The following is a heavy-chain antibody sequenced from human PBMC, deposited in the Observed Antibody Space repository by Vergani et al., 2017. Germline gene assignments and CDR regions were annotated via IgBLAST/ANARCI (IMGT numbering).Heavy chain of an antibody. CDR3: GRHYYDSSGYYQSVEEDYFDY. CDR1: GGSMSGYY. CDR2: MYHSGST. D-gene: IGHD3-22*01. V-gene: IGHV4-59*01. J-gene: IGHJ4*02. Sequence: QVRLQESGPGLVKPSETLSLTCSVSGGSMSGYYWSWIRQPPGKELEWIGYMYHSGSTNYNPSLETRVTISGDTSKNQFSLKLNSVTAADTAVYYCGRHYYDSSGYYQSVEEDYFDYWGQGTLVTVSS.